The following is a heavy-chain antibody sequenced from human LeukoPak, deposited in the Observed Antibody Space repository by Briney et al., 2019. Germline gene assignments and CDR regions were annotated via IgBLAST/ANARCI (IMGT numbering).Heavy chain of an antibody. J-gene: IGHJ4*02. CDR1: GFTFSSYA. D-gene: IGHD6-6*01. Sequence: SGGSLRLSCAASGFTFSSYAMSWVRQAPGKGLDWVSAITNSGGDTYHADSVKGRFTISRDNSKNTLYLQMNSLRVEDTAVYYCVKGSRSSRPYYFDYWGQGTLATVSS. CDR3: VKGSRSSRPYYFDY. V-gene: IGHV3-23*01. CDR2: ITNSGGDT.